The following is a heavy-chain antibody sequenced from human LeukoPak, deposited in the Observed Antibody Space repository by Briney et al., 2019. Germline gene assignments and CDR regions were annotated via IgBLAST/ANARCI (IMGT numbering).Heavy chain of an antibody. CDR1: GFTFSSYA. J-gene: IGHJ4*02. CDR3: AKGSSSGRPYYFDY. CDR2: ISYDGSNK. V-gene: IGHV3-30-3*01. D-gene: IGHD6-19*01. Sequence: GRSLRLSCAASGFTFSSYAMHWVRQAPGKGLEWVAVISYDGSNKYYVDSVKGRFTTSRDNSKNTLYLQMNSLRAEDTAVYYCAKGSSSGRPYYFDYWGQGALVTVSS.